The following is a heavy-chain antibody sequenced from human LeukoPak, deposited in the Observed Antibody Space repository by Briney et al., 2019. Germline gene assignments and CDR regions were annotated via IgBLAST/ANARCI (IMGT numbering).Heavy chain of an antibody. Sequence: SETLSLTCTVSGGSISSGSYFWRWTRQPAGRGVEWIGRFYTSGSTHYNPSLKSRVTISVDTSKNQFSLKLSSVTAADTAVYYCARAISRYFDWSRNPDAFDIWGQGTMVTVSS. CDR2: FYTSGST. CDR1: GGSISSGSYF. J-gene: IGHJ3*02. V-gene: IGHV4-61*02. D-gene: IGHD3-9*01. CDR3: ARAISRYFDWSRNPDAFDI.